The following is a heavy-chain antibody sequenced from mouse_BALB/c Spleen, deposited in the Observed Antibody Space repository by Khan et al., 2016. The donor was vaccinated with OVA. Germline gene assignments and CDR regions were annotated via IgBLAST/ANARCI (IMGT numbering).Heavy chain of an antibody. Sequence: VQLKESGPGLVKPSQSLSLTCTVNGYSITSNYAWNWIRQFPGNKLEWMGYISYSGSTNYNPSLKSRLSITPDTSTNQFFLLLHSVTTEDSATYYYARGNYYGYALDYWGQGTSVTVSS. V-gene: IGHV3-2*02. J-gene: IGHJ4*01. CDR2: ISYSGST. D-gene: IGHD1-1*01. CDR3: ARGNYYGYALDY. CDR1: GYSITSNYA.